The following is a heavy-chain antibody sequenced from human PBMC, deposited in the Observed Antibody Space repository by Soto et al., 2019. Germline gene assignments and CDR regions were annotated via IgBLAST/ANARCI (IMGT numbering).Heavy chain of an antibody. CDR3: ARASGAIAAADEEEDYYYYYGMDV. CDR1: GFTFSSYS. CDR2: ISSSSSYI. J-gene: IGHJ6*02. Sequence: GGSLRLSCAASGFTFSSYSMNWVRQAPGKGLEWVSSISSSSSYIYYADSVKGRFTISRDNAKNSLYLQMNSLRAEDTAVYYCARASGAIAAADEEEDYYYYYGMDVWGQGTTVTVSS. D-gene: IGHD6-13*01. V-gene: IGHV3-21*01.